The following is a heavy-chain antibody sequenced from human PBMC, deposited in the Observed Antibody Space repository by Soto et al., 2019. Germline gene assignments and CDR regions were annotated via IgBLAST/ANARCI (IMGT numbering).Heavy chain of an antibody. CDR3: AKMLYYYDSSGDYSGFDY. CDR1: GFSLSSSGMR. J-gene: IGHJ4*02. Sequence: PTLVNPTQTLTLTCTFSGFSLSSSGMRVSWIRQSPGKALEWLARIDWDDDKFYSTSLKTRLTISKDTTKSQVVLTMTNMDRVDTATYYCAKMLYYYDSSGDYSGFDYWGQGTLVTVS. CDR2: IDWDDDK. V-gene: IGHV2-70*04. D-gene: IGHD3-22*01.